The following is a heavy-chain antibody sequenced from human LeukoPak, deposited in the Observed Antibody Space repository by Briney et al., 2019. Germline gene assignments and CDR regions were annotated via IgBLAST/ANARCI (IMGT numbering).Heavy chain of an antibody. D-gene: IGHD4-17*01. CDR1: VYSITTGYY. CDR2: IYHSGST. J-gene: IGHJ4*02. CDR3: ASTTTDVDY. Sequence: SETLSLTCAVSVYSITTGYYWGWVRQPPGKGLEWSGSIYHSGSTYYNPYLKSRVTISVDTSKNQLSLKLSSVTAADTAVYYCASTTTDVDYWGQGTLVSVSS. V-gene: IGHV4-38-2*01.